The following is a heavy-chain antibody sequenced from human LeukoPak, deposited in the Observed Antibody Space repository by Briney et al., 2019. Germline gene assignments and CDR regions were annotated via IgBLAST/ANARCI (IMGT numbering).Heavy chain of an antibody. CDR2: INPNSGGT. V-gene: IGHV1-2*05. D-gene: IGHD2-2*01. Sequence: ASVKVSRRASGYTFTGYYMHWVRRAPGQGREWRGGINPNSGGTNYAQKFQGRVTMTRDTSISTAYMELSRLRSDDTVVYYCARVPAADFDYWGQGTLVTVSS. CDR3: ARVPAADFDY. J-gene: IGHJ4*02. CDR1: GYTFTGYY.